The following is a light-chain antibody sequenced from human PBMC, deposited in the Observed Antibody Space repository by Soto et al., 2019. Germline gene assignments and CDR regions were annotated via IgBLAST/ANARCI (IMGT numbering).Light chain of an antibody. CDR2: DVS. Sequence: QSVLTQPASVSGSPGQSITISCTGTSSDVGNYNYVSWYQQHPGKAPKLMIYDVSKRPSGVPDRFSGSKSGNTASLTISGLQAEDEAAYYCCSYEGSYPVVFGGGTKVTVL. V-gene: IGLV2-11*01. CDR3: CSYEGSYPVV. J-gene: IGLJ2*01. CDR1: SSDVGNYNY.